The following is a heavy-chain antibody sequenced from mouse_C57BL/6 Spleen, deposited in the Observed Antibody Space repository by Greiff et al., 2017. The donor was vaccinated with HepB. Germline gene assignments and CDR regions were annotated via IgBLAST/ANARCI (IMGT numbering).Heavy chain of an antibody. J-gene: IGHJ1*03. CDR1: GYTFTSYW. Sequence: QVQLQQPGAELVRPGTSVKLSCKASGYTFTSYWMHWVKQRPGQGLEWIGVIDPSDSYTNDNQKFKGKATLTVDTSSSTAYMQLSSLTSEDSAVYYCARLGYGSSYWYFGVWGTGTTVTVSS. CDR2: IDPSDSYT. CDR3: ARLGYGSSYWYFGV. V-gene: IGHV1-59*01. D-gene: IGHD1-1*01.